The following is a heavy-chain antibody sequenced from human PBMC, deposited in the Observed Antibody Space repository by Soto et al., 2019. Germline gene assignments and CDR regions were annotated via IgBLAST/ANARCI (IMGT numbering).Heavy chain of an antibody. Sequence: PVGSLRLSCAASGFTFSTHAMTWVRQAPGKGLEWVSAISGRSGDTYHADSVKGRFTISRDNSKNTVDLQMNSLRAEDTAIYYCARDSSAWPNYFDSWGQGSLVTVSS. V-gene: IGHV3-23*01. D-gene: IGHD6-19*01. J-gene: IGHJ4*02. CDR3: ARDSSAWPNYFDS. CDR2: ISGRSGDT. CDR1: GFTFSTHA.